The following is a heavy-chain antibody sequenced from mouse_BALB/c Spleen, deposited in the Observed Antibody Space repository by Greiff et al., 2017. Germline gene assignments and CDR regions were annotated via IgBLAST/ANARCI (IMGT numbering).Heavy chain of an antibody. V-gene: IGHV1-18*01. D-gene: IGHD2-4*01. J-gene: IGHJ3*01. CDR1: GYTFTDYN. Sequence: EVQLQQSGPELVKPGASVKIPCKASGYTFTDYNMDWVKQSHGKSLEWIGDINPNNGGTIYNQKFKGKATLTVDKSSSTAYMELRSLTSEDTAVYYCARGIYYDYWFAYWGQGTLVTVSA. CDR2: INPNNGGT. CDR3: ARGIYYDYWFAY.